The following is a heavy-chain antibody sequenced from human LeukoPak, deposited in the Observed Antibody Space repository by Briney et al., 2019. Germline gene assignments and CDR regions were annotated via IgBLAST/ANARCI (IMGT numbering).Heavy chain of an antibody. CDR2: INPSGGST. CDR3: ARAKKLRFLEWYAFDI. D-gene: IGHD3-3*01. CDR1: GYTFTSYY. Sequence: ASVKVSCKASGYTFTSYYMHWVRQAPGQGLEWMGIINPSGGSTSYAQKFQGRVTMTRDTSTSTVYMELSSLRSEDTAVYYCARAKKLRFLEWYAFDIWGQGTMVTVSS. J-gene: IGHJ3*02. V-gene: IGHV1-46*01.